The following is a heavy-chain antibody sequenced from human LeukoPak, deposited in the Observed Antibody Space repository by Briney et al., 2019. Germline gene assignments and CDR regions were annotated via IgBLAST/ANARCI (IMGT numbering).Heavy chain of an antibody. V-gene: IGHV4-4*07. CDR2: IYSSGST. Sequence: SETLSLTCTVSGGSINSYYWSRIRQPAGKGLEWIGRIYSSGSTNYNPSLKSRVSMSVDTSKNQFSLKLTSVTAADTAVYYCARGGKTTVVTMWGQGILVTVSS. CDR3: ARGGKTTVVTM. J-gene: IGHJ4*02. D-gene: IGHD4-23*01. CDR1: GGSINSYY.